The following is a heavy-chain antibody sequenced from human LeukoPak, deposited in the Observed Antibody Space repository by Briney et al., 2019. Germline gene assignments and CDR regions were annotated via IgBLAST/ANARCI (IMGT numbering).Heavy chain of an antibody. CDR3: ATDGISEETATDY. CDR1: GFTFNNAW. CDR2: IKSKSDGETT. J-gene: IGHJ4*02. D-gene: IGHD5-18*01. V-gene: IGHV3-15*01. Sequence: GGSLRLSCAASGFTFNNAWMNWVRQAPGKGLEWVGRIKSKSDGETTDYAAPVKGRFIISRDDSKNTLYLQMNSLKTEDTAVYFCATDGISEETATDYWGQGTLVTVSS.